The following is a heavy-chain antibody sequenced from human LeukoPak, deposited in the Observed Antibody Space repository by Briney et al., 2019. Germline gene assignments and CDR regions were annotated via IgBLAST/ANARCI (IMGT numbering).Heavy chain of an antibody. CDR2: IIPIFGTA. J-gene: IGHJ3*02. CDR3: ASRPVVVIRDAFDI. CDR1: GGTFSSYA. V-gene: IGHV1-69*13. Sequence: SVKVSCKASGGTFSSYAISWVRQAPGQGLEWMGGIIPIFGTANYAQKFQGRVTISADESTSTAYMELCSLRSEDTAVYYCASRPVVVIRDAFDIWGQGTMVTVSS. D-gene: IGHD2-21*01.